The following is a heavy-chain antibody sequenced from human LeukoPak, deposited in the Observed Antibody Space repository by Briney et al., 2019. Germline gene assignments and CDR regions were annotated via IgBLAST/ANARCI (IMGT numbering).Heavy chain of an antibody. Sequence: GGSLRLSCAASGFTFSSYAMSWVRQAPGKGLEWVSAITSSGGSAYYADSVKGRFTISRDNSNNTLYLQMNSLRAEDMAVYYCAKSPLVGATFYFNHWGRGTLVTVSS. CDR2: ITSSGGSA. CDR3: AKSPLVGATFYFNH. D-gene: IGHD1-26*01. V-gene: IGHV3-23*01. CDR1: GFTFSSYA. J-gene: IGHJ4*02.